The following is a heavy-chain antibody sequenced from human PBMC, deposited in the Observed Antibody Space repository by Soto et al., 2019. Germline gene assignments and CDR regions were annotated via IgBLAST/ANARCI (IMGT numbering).Heavy chain of an antibody. CDR3: AKDIMGLLYYYMDV. J-gene: IGHJ6*03. D-gene: IGHD1-26*01. CDR2: ISWNSGSI. CDR1: GFTFDDYA. Sequence: PGGSLRLSCAASGFTFDDYAMHWVRQAPGKGLEWVSGISWNSGSIGYADSVKGRFTISRDNAKNSLYLQMNSLRAEDTALYYCAKDIMGLLYYYMDVWGKGTTVTVSS. V-gene: IGHV3-9*01.